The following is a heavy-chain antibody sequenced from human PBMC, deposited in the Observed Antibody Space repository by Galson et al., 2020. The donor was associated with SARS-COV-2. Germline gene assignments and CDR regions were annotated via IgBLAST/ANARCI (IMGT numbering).Heavy chain of an antibody. V-gene: IGHV1-18*01. CDR3: ARRDSNLAALYY. Sequence: ASVKVSCKASGYIFTTYGISWVRQAPGQGLEWMGWISAYNANTNYAQKFQGRVTMTTDTSTSTAYMELMSLRSDDTAVYYCARRDSNLAALYYWGQGTLVTVSS. J-gene: IGHJ4*02. CDR1: GYIFTTYG. D-gene: IGHD6-13*01. CDR2: ISAYNANT.